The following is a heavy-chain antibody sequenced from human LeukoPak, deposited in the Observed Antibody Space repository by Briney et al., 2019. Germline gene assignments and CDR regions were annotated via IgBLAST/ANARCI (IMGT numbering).Heavy chain of an antibody. CDR2: IRSKAYGGTT. CDR1: GFTFGDYA. Sequence: GGSLRLSCTASGFTFGDYAMSWVRQAPGKGLEWVGFIRSKAYGGTTEYAASVKGRFTISRDDSKSIAYLQMNSLKTEDTAVYYCTREVGDYYDTSGYPYYFDYWGQGTLVTVSS. CDR3: TREVGDYYDTSGYPYYFDY. D-gene: IGHD3-22*01. J-gene: IGHJ4*02. V-gene: IGHV3-49*04.